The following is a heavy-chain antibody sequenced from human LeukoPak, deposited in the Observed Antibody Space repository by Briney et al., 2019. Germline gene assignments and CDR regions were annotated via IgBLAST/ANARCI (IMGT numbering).Heavy chain of an antibody. D-gene: IGHD5-18*01. CDR1: GGSFSGYY. J-gene: IGHJ5*02. V-gene: IGHV4-34*01. CDR3: ARDQSYMDTVMITGLFDP. CDR2: INHTGNT. Sequence: SETLSLTCAVNGGSFSGYYWNWIRQPPGKRLEWIGEINHTGNTNYNPSLKRRVTISVDTSQNQFSLKLSSVTAADTAVYYCARDQSYMDTVMITGLFDPWGQGTLVTVSS.